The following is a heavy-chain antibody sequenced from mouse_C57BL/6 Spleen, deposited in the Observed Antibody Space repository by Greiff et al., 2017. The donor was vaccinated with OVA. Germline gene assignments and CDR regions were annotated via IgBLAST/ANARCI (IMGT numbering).Heavy chain of an antibody. V-gene: IGHV3-6*01. D-gene: IGHD2-1*01. CDR3: ARDGDGNWYFDV. J-gene: IGHJ1*03. CDR1: GYSITSGYY. Sequence: EVKLVESGPGLVKPSQSLSLTCSVTGYSITSGYYWNWIRQFPGNKLEWMGYISYDGSNNYNPSLKNRISITRDTSKNQFFLKLNSVTTEDTATYYCARDGDGNWYFDVWGTGTTVTVSS. CDR2: ISYDGSN.